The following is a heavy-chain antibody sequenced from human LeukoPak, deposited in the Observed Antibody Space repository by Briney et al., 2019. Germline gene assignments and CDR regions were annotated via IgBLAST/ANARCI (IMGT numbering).Heavy chain of an antibody. V-gene: IGHV4-31*03. D-gene: IGHD1-26*01. CDR1: GGSISSGAYY. Sequence: SETLSLTCTVSGGSISSGAYYWGWIRQHPGKGLEWIGYIYYSGSTYYNPSLKSRVTISVDTSKNQFSLKLSSVTAADTAVYYCAREVGATKGFDYWGQGTLVTVSS. CDR2: IYYSGST. CDR3: AREVGATKGFDY. J-gene: IGHJ4*02.